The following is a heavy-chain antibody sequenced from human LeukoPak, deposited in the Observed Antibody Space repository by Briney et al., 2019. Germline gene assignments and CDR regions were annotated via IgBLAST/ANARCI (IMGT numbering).Heavy chain of an antibody. V-gene: IGHV5-51*01. CDR2: VYPGDSDT. CDR1: GYSFTSYW. J-gene: IGHJ6*04. CDR3: ARRAPWTSSMDV. D-gene: IGHD1-1*01. Sequence: GESLKISCKGSGYSFTSYWIAWVRHMPGKGLEWMGIVYPGDSDTRYSPSFQGQVTISADKSISTAYLQWSSLKASDTAIYYCARRAPWTSSMDVWGKGTTVTVSS.